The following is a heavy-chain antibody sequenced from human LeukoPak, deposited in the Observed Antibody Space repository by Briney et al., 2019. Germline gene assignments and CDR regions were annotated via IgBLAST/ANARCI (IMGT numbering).Heavy chain of an antibody. V-gene: IGHV4-31*03. CDR2: IYHTGTT. J-gene: IGHJ5*02. Sequence: SQTLSLTCTVSGGSISSGGYYWTWIRQQPGKGLEWIGFIYHTGTTHYNPSLKSRITISVDTSDNQFSLRLSSVTAADTAVYYCARGDYSNYMFDPWGQGTLVTVSS. CDR1: GGSISSGGYY. D-gene: IGHD4-11*01. CDR3: ARGDYSNYMFDP.